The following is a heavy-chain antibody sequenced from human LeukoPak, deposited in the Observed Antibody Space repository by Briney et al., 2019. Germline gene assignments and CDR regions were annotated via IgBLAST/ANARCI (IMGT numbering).Heavy chain of an antibody. CDR2: ISYDGSNK. D-gene: IGHD3-10*01. V-gene: IGHV3-30*04. CDR3: ARGYYGSGSWFDY. J-gene: IGHJ4*02. CDR1: GFTFSGYA. Sequence: GRSLRLSCAASGFTFSGYAMHWVRQAPGKGLEWVAVISYDGSNKYYADSVKGRFTISRDNSKNTLYLQMNSLRAEDTAVYYCARGYYGSGSWFDYWGQGTLVTVSS.